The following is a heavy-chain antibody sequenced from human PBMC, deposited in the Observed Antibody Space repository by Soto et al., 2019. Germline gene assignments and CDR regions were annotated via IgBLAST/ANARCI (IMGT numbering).Heavy chain of an antibody. CDR3: ARSDHYYYDSSGYWDY. CDR2: IYYSGST. D-gene: IGHD3-22*01. Sequence: SETLSLTCSVSGDSSGDYYWDWIRQPPGKGLEWIGSIYYSGSTYYNPSLKSRVTISVDTSKNQFSLKLSSVTAADTAVYYCARSDHYYYDSSGYWDYWGQGTLVTVSS. V-gene: IGHV4-39*01. CDR1: GDSSGDYY. J-gene: IGHJ4*02.